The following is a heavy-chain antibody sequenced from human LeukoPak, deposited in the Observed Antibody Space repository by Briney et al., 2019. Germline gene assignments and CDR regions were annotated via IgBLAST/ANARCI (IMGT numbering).Heavy chain of an antibody. V-gene: IGHV4-59*01. J-gene: IGHJ4*02. CDR2: IYYSGST. D-gene: IGHD5-24*01. Sequence: PETLSLTCTVSGGSISSYYWSWLRQPPAKGLEWIGYIYYSGSTNYNPSLKSRVTISVDTSKNQFSLKLSSVTAADTAVYYCARGPIRRDGYNHFDYWGQGTLVTVSS. CDR3: ARGPIRRDGYNHFDY. CDR1: GGSISSYY.